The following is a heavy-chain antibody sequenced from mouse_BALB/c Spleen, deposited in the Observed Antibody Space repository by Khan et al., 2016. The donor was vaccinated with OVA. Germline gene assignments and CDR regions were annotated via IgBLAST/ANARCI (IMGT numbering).Heavy chain of an antibody. CDR2: ISYSGNT. D-gene: IGHD1-1*01. CDR3: AGVYGGDFDY. Sequence: EVQLQESGPGLVKPSQSLSLTCTVTGYSITSDYAWNWIRQFPGNKLEWMGYISYSGNTKYNPSLKSRISITRDTSKNQFFLKWNSVTIEDTATYYCAGVYGGDFDYWGQGTTLTVSS. CDR1: GYSITSDYA. J-gene: IGHJ2*01. V-gene: IGHV3-2*02.